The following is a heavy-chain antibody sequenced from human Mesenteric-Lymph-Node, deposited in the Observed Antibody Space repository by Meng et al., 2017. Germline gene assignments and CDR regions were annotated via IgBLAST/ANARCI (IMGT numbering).Heavy chain of an antibody. V-gene: IGHV1-8*03. J-gene: IGHJ5*02. CDR3: DRAGWIGISNRFDH. D-gene: IGHD2-2*03. Sequence: VQLGVSGVELGEPVKASSMAFGFTFGSFDSNWGRRVPRHGLEWVGWINDNSGERGYAHNSPGSVPITRARYTNTAYMAVKSLCSAAAAVSYCDRAGWIGISNRFDHWGQGSLVTVSS. CDR2: INDNSGER. CDR1: GFTFGSFD.